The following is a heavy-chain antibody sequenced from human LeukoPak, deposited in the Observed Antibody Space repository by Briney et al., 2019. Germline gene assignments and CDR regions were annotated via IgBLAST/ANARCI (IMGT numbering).Heavy chain of an antibody. CDR2: ISAGRDDT. J-gene: IGHJ4*02. Sequence: ETGGSLRLSCAASGFTFSRYSMSWVRRAPGKGLEWVSAISAGRDDTYYADSVRGLFTVSRDNSKNTVYLQMNSLTVEDTAVYFCARDRGVGMTLGLVYWGQGTLVTVSS. CDR1: GFTFSRYS. D-gene: IGHD1-26*01. V-gene: IGHV3-23*01. CDR3: ARDRGVGMTLGLVY.